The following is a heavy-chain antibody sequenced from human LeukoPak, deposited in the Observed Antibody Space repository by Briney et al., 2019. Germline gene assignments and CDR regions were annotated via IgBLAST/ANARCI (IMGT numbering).Heavy chain of an antibody. CDR2: IWYDGSDK. CDR1: GFTFSNAW. V-gene: IGHV3-30*02. J-gene: IGHJ4*02. Sequence: GGSLRLSCAASGFTFSNAWMSWVRQAPGKGLEWVAVIWYDGSDKYYADSVKGRFTISRDNSKNTLYLQMNSLRAEDTAVYYCAKATPGPDCSSTSCYLPFDYWGQGTLVTASS. CDR3: AKATPGPDCSSTSCYLPFDY. D-gene: IGHD2-2*01.